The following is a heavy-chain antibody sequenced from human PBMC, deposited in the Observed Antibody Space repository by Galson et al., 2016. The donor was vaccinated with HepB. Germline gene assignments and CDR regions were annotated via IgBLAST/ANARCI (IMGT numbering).Heavy chain of an antibody. J-gene: IGHJ5*02. Sequence: SETLSLTCTVSGDSISSHGAYWGWIRQPPGKGLTWIASITHSGSTYSNPSFKSRVTISVDTSKNQFSLRLRFVTAADTAFYFCARDLDDPILTAHYTGSGELDPWGQGILVTVSS. CDR3: ARDLDDPILTAHYTGSGELDP. CDR2: ITHSGST. D-gene: IGHD3-9*01. CDR1: GDSISSHGAY. V-gene: IGHV4-39*07.